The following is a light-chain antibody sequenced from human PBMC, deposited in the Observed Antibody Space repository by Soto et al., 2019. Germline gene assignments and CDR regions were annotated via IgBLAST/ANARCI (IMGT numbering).Light chain of an antibody. CDR3: QSYDSSLSGVV. CDR1: SSNIGAGYD. V-gene: IGLV1-40*01. Sequence: QSALTQPPSVSGAPGQRVTISCTGSSSNIGAGYDVHWYQQLPGTAPKLLIYGNSNRPSGVPDRFSGSKSGTSASLAITGLQAEDEADYYCQSYDSSLSGVVFGGGTNSPS. J-gene: IGLJ2*01. CDR2: GNS.